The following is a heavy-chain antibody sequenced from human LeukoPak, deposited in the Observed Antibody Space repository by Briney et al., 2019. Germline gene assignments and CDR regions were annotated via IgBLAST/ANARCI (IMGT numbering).Heavy chain of an antibody. V-gene: IGHV3-33*06. J-gene: IGHJ4*02. CDR3: AKDLRAGWSDYFDY. Sequence: PGGSLRLSCAASGFTFSSYGMHWVRQAPGKGLEWVAVIWYDGSNKYYADSVKGRFTISRDNSKNTLYLQMNSLRAEDTAVYYCAKDLRAGWSDYFDYWGQGTLVTVSS. CDR1: GFTFSSYG. D-gene: IGHD6-19*01. CDR2: IWYDGSNK.